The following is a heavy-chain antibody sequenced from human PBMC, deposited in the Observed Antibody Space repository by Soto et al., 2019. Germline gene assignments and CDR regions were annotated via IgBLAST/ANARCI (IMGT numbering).Heavy chain of an antibody. CDR2: IIPILGIA. Sequence: GASVKVSCKASGGTFSSYTISWVRQAPGQGLEWMGRIIPILGIANYAQRFQGRVTITADKSTSTAYMELSSLRSEDTAVYYCARGTTVTTAWYFDLWGRGTLVTVSS. CDR3: ARGTTVTTAWYFDL. D-gene: IGHD4-17*01. CDR1: GGTFSSYT. J-gene: IGHJ2*01. V-gene: IGHV1-69*02.